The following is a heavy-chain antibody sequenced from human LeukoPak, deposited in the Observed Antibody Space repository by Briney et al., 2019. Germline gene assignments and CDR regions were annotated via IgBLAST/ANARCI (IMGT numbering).Heavy chain of an antibody. CDR3: ARDPDVDTAMGLYDY. Sequence: GGSLRLSCAVSGFSVSSFGMSWVRQAPGKGLEWVAVIWYDGSNKYYADSVKGRFTISRDNSKNTLYLQMNSLRAEDTAVYYCARDPDVDTAMGLYDYWGQGTLVTVSS. CDR2: IWYDGSNK. V-gene: IGHV3-33*08. CDR1: GFSVSSFG. D-gene: IGHD5-18*01. J-gene: IGHJ4*02.